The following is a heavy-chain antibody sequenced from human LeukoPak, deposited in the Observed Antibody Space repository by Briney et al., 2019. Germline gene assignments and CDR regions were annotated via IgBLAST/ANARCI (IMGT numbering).Heavy chain of an antibody. J-gene: IGHJ4*02. V-gene: IGHV4-61*02. Sequence: PSQTLSLTCTVSGGSISSGSYYWSRIRQPAGKGLEWIGRIYTSGSTNYNPSLKSRVTISVDKSKNQFSLKLSSVTAADTAVYYCARDGRSGGYSSGWYLYWGQGTLVTVSS. CDR2: IYTSGST. D-gene: IGHD6-19*01. CDR1: GGSISSGSYY. CDR3: ARDGRSGGYSSGWYLY.